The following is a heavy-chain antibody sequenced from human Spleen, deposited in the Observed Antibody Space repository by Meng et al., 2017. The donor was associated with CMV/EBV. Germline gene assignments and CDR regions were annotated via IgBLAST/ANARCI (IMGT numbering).Heavy chain of an antibody. CDR1: GYNFAIYW. J-gene: IGHJ3*02. CDR3: ARGDSSSAPRAFDI. D-gene: IGHD6-6*01. V-gene: IGHV5-51*01. Sequence: KVSCKGSGYNFAIYWIAWVRQMPGKGLEWMGIIYPGDSDTIYSPSFQGHVTISADKSISTAYLQWNSLRSSDTAIYYCARGDSSSAPRAFDIWGQGRMVTVSS. CDR2: IYPGDSDT.